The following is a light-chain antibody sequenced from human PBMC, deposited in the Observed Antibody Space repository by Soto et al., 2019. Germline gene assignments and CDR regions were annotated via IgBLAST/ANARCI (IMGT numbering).Light chain of an antibody. J-gene: IGLJ1*01. CDR1: SSDVGNYKY. V-gene: IGLV2-14*01. Sequence: LTQPASVSGSPGQSITISCTGTSSDVGNYKYVSWYQQHPGKAPKLMIYEVSNRPSGVSNRFSGSKSGNTASLTISGLQAEDETDYYCFSYTSSGTYVFGTGTKVT. CDR3: FSYTSSGTYV. CDR2: EVS.